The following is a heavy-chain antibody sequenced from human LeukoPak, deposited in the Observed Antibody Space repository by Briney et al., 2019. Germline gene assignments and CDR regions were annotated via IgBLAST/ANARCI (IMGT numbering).Heavy chain of an antibody. CDR1: GFTFSNAW. J-gene: IGHJ4*02. D-gene: IGHD4-11*01. CDR3: AKDWGPMTTAVY. CDR2: IKSKTDGGTT. V-gene: IGHV3-15*01. Sequence: PGGSLRLSCAASGFTFSNAWMSWVRQAPGKGLEWVGRIKSKTDGGTTDYAAPVKGRFTISRGDSKNTLYLQMNSLRAEDTAVYYCAKDWGPMTTAVYWGQGTLVTVSS.